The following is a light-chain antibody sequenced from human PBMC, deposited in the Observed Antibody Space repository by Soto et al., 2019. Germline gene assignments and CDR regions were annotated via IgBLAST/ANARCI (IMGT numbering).Light chain of an antibody. CDR2: EVS. J-gene: IGLJ1*01. Sequence: QSVLAQPASVSGSPGQSITISCTGTSSDVGDYNYASWYQHHPGKAPKLMIYEVSSRPSGISNRFSGSKSGSTASLTISGLQAEDEADYYCSSYTSISTYVFGTGTKVTVL. CDR1: SSDVGDYNY. CDR3: SSYTSISTYV. V-gene: IGLV2-14*01.